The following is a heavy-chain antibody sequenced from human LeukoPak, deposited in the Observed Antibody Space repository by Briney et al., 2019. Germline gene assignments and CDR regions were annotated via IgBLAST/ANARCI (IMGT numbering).Heavy chain of an antibody. J-gene: IGHJ4*02. CDR3: ANRGMTYYYDSSGYHFDY. V-gene: IGHV3-23*01. Sequence: GGSLRLSCAASGFTFSSYALNWVRQAPGGGLDWVSSICGLGGSISYADSVKGRFTISRDNSKNTLYLQMNSLRAEDTAVYYCANRGMTYYYDSSGYHFDYWGQGTLVTVSS. D-gene: IGHD3-22*01. CDR2: ICGLGGSI. CDR1: GFTFSSYA.